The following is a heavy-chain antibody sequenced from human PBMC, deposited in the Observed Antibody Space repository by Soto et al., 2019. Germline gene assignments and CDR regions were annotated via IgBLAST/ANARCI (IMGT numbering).Heavy chain of an antibody. CDR3: ARVRRIPRYFDY. CDR2: VYYSGST. V-gene: IGHV4-61*01. J-gene: IGHJ4*02. CDR1: GGSVSSSNYY. Sequence: SETLSLTCTVSGGSVSSSNYYWSWIRQPPGKGLDWIGYVYYSGSTNYNPSRRSRVTMSVDTSKSQFSLKLSSVTAADTALYDCARVRRIPRYFDYWGQGGLVIVSS.